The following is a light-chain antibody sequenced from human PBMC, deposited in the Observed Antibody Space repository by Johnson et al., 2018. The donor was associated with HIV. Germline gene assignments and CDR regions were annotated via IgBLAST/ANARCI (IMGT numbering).Light chain of an antibody. CDR3: GTWDSSLSAYV. V-gene: IGLV1-51*02. Sequence: QSVLTQPPSVSATPGQKVTISCSGSSSNIENNYVSWYQQLPETAPKLLIYENNKRPSGIPDRFSGSKSGTSATLRVTGLQTGDEADYFCGTWDSSLSAYVFGTGTKVTVL. J-gene: IGLJ1*01. CDR1: SSNIENNY. CDR2: ENN.